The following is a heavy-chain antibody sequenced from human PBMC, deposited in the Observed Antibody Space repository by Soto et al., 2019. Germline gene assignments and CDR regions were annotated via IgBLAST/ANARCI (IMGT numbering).Heavy chain of an antibody. V-gene: IGHV3-23*01. CDR2: ISGSGGST. CDR3: AKDAGVVEQLGWFDP. CDR1: GFPFSNYA. Sequence: EVQLLESGGGLVQPGGSLRLSCVASGFPFSNYAMSWVRQAPGKGLEWVSVISGSGGSTYYADSVKGRFTISRDNSKNTLYLQMNSLRAEDTAVYYCAKDAGVVEQLGWFDPWGQGTLVAVSS. D-gene: IGHD6-13*01. J-gene: IGHJ5*02.